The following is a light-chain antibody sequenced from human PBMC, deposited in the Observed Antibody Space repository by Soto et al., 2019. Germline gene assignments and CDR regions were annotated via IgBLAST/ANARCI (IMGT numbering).Light chain of an antibody. CDR3: QHYNTWPWT. V-gene: IGKV3-15*01. J-gene: IGKJ1*01. CDR2: GAS. CDR1: HSVSSS. Sequence: EVVMTQSPATLSVSLGERATLSSRPSHSVSSSLAWYQQKPGQAPRLLISGASTRAAGLPARFSGSGSGTEFTLTISSLQSEDFAVYYCQHYNTWPWTFGQGTKVDI.